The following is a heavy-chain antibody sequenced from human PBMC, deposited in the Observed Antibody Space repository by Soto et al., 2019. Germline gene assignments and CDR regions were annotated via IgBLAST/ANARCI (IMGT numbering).Heavy chain of an antibody. Sequence: HSGGSLRLSCAASGFTFSSYAMHWVRQAPGKGLEWVAVISYDGSNKYYADSVKGRFTISRDNSKNTLYLQMNSLRAEDTAVYYCARGGSHRADEYCGGDCYPNWFDPWGQGTLVTVSS. J-gene: IGHJ5*02. D-gene: IGHD2-21*02. CDR1: GFTFSSYA. V-gene: IGHV3-30-3*01. CDR2: ISYDGSNK. CDR3: ARGGSHRADEYCGGDCYPNWFDP.